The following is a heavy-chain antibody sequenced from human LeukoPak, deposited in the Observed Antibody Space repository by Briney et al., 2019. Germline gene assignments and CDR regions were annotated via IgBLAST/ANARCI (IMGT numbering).Heavy chain of an antibody. V-gene: IGHV4-30-2*01. CDR2: IYQSGST. CDR3: GRGGIAAAASGVDY. CDR1: GGSISSGGYS. Sequence: SQTPSLTCVVTGGSISSGGYSWSWIRQPPGKGLEWIGYIYQSGSTYYNPSLESRVTISVDRSKNQFSLKLSSVTAADTAVYYCGRGGIAAAASGVDYWGQGTLVTVSS. J-gene: IGHJ4*02. D-gene: IGHD6-13*01.